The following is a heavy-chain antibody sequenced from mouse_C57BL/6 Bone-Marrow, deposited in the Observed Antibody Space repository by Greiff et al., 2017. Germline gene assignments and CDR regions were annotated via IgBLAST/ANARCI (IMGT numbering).Heavy chain of an antibody. CDR3: AKSIDYDYDGFYYAMDY. CDR1: YFAFMASA. V-gene: IGHV1-49*01. Sequence: LQQSGAELVRPGSSVKLSCKDSYFAFMASAMHWVKQRPGHGLEWIGSFTMYSDATEYSENFKGKATLTANTSSSTAYMELSSLTSEDSAVYYCAKSIDYDYDGFYYAMDYWGQGTSVTVSS. CDR2: FTMYSDAT. J-gene: IGHJ4*01. D-gene: IGHD2-4*01.